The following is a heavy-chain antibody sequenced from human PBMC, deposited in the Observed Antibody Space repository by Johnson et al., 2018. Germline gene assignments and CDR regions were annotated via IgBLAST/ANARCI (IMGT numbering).Heavy chain of an antibody. D-gene: IGHD1-26*01. CDR3: ARDRVGATSAGAFDI. Sequence: QVQLVQSGGGVVQXGRSXRLXCAASGFTFSSYAMHWVRQAPGKGLEWVAVISYDGSNKYYADSVKGRFTISRDNSKNTLDLQMNSLRAEDTAVYYCARDRVGATSAGAFDIWGQGTMVTVSS. V-gene: IGHV3-30-3*01. CDR2: ISYDGSNK. J-gene: IGHJ3*02. CDR1: GFTFSSYA.